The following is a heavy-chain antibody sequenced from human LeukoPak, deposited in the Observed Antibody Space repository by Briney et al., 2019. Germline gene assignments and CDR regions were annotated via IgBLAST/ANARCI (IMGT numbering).Heavy chain of an antibody. CDR3: ARGLFKGVGYYYYMDV. J-gene: IGHJ6*03. CDR1: GFTFSSYA. CDR2: ISYDGSNK. D-gene: IGHD3-22*01. Sequence: PGGSLRLSCAASGFTFSSYAMHWVRQAPGKGLEWVAVISYDGSNKYYADSVKGRFTISRDNSKNTLYLQMNSLRAEDTAVYYCARGLFKGVGYYYYMDVWGKGTTVTVSS. V-gene: IGHV3-30*04.